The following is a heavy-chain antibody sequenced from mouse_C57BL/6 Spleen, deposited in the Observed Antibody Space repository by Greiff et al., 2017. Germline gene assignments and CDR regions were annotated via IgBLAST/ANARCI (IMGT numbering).Heavy chain of an antibody. J-gene: IGHJ4*01. V-gene: IGHV1-82*01. CDR1: GYAFSSSW. Sequence: VQLQQSGPELVKPGASVKISCKASGYAFSSSWMNWVKQRPGKGLEWIGRIYPGDGDTNYNGKFKGKATLTADKSSSTAYMQLSSLTSEDSAVYFCARPDYDYDGYAMDYWGQGTSVTVSS. CDR3: ARPDYDYDGYAMDY. D-gene: IGHD2-4*01. CDR2: IYPGDGDT.